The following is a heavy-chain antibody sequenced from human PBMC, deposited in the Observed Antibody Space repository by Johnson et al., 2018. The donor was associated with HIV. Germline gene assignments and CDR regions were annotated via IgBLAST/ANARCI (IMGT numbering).Heavy chain of an antibody. D-gene: IGHD3-10*01. J-gene: IGHJ3*01. CDR3: AKTRMGGILDAFDL. Sequence: QVQPVEPGGGVVQPGRSLRLSCKASGFTFSYYAIHWVRQAPGKGLEWVAGITYDGTNKYYADSVKGRFTLSRDNSKNTLDLQMNSLTIEDTAVFYCAKTRMGGILDAFDLWGQGTMVIVS. CDR1: GFTFSYYA. CDR2: ITYDGTNK. V-gene: IGHV3-30*18.